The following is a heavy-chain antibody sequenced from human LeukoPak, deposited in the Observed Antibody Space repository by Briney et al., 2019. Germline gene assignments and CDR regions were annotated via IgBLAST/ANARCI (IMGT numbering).Heavy chain of an antibody. CDR2: ISGSGGST. J-gene: IGHJ4*02. CDR1: GFTFSSYA. Sequence: GGSLRLSCAASGFTFSSYAMSWVRQAPGKGLEWVSAISGSGGSTYYADSVKGRFTISRDNSKNTLYLQMNSLRAEHTAVYYCARAIAAAGTDYFDYWGQGTLVTVSS. D-gene: IGHD6-13*01. V-gene: IGHV3-23*01. CDR3: ARAIAAAGTDYFDY.